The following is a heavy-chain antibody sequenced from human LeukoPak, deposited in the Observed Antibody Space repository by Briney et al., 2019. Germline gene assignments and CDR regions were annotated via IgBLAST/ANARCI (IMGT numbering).Heavy chain of an antibody. D-gene: IGHD1-26*01. CDR1: GYSISGGYY. Sequence: SETLSLTCTVSGYSISGGYYWGWIRPTPGKGLEWIGSIHHSGSTYYNPSLKSRVTISVDTSKNQFSLKLSSVTAADTAVYYCAREPSGTLDYWGQGTLVTVSS. V-gene: IGHV4-38-2*02. CDR3: AREPSGTLDY. CDR2: IHHSGST. J-gene: IGHJ4*02.